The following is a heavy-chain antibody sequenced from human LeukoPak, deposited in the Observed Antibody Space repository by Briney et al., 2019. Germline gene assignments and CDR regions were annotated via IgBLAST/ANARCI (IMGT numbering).Heavy chain of an antibody. CDR1: GYTFTSYD. V-gene: IGHV1-8*01. CDR2: MNPNSGNT. D-gene: IGHD3-3*01. CDR3: ARLRFLEWLLDGMDV. J-gene: IGHJ6*02. Sequence: SVKVSCKASGYTFTSYDINWVRQATGQGLEWMGWMNPNSGNTGYAQKFQGRVTMTRNTSISTAYMELSSLRSEDTAVYYCARLRFLEWLLDGMDVWGQGTTVTVSS.